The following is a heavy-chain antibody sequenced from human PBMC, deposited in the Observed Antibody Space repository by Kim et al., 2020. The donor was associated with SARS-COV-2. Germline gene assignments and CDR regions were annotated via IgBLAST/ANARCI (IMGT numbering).Heavy chain of an antibody. J-gene: IGHJ4*02. CDR3: ARHRGDYYGSGSYLDY. CDR2: IYYRGSS. Sequence: SETLSLTCTVSGGSISSISYYWAWIRQPPGKGLEWIGSIYYRGSSYYNPSLKSRVTISVDTSKNQFSLKLSSVTAADTAVYYCARHRGDYYGSGSYLDYWGQGTLVTVSS. CDR1: GGSISSISYY. V-gene: IGHV4-39*01. D-gene: IGHD3-10*01.